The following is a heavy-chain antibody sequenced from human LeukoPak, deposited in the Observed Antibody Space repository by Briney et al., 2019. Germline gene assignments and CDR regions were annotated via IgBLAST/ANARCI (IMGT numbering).Heavy chain of an antibody. CDR1: GYTFTSYD. D-gene: IGHD2-2*01. Sequence: ASVKVSCKASGYTFTSYDINWVRQATGQGLEWMGWMNPNSGNTGYAQKFQGRVTMTRNTSISTAYMELSSLRSKDTAVYYCAYCSSTSCYGPDFDYWGQGTLVTVSS. J-gene: IGHJ4*02. V-gene: IGHV1-8*01. CDR2: MNPNSGNT. CDR3: AYCSSTSCYGPDFDY.